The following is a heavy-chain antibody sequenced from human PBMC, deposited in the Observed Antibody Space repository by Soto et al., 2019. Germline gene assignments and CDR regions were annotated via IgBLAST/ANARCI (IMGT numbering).Heavy chain of an antibody. V-gene: IGHV3-30*18. CDR1: GFNFHYYG. CDR2: ISYDGSNK. CDR3: AKFTGQQDYDLWSGTDL. J-gene: IGHJ4*02. D-gene: IGHD3-3*01. Sequence: QVQLVESGGGVVQPGRSLRLSCAASGFNFHYYGMHWVRQAPGKGLEWVALISYDGSNKYYADSVKGRFTISRDNSKNTLFLQINSLRAEDTAVYYCAKFTGQQDYDLWSGTDLWGQGTLLTVSS.